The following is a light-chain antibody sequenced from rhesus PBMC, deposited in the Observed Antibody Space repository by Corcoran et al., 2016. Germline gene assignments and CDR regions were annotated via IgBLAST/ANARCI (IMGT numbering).Light chain of an antibody. CDR3: LQFSSSPYS. V-gene: IGKV1-22*01. CDR2: QAS. J-gene: IGKJ2*01. CDR1: QRITNW. Sequence: DIQMTQSPSSLSASVGDTVTITCRASQRITNWLEWYQQKPGKAPKLLIYQASSLQTGVPSRFSGSGSRTDFALTIRSLQPEDFATYYCLQFSSSPYSFGQGTKVEIK.